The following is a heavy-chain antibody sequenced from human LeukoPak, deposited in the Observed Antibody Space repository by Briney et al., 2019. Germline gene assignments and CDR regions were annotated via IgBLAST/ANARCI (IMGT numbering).Heavy chain of an antibody. CDR3: ARGTMTTVTYYFDY. V-gene: IGHV4-34*01. Sequence: SETLSLTCTVSGGSITSYYWSWIRQPPGKGLEWIGEINHSGSTNYNPSLKSRVTISVDTSKNQFSLKLSSVTAADTAVYYCARGTMTTVTYYFDYWGQGTLVTVSS. J-gene: IGHJ4*02. CDR2: INHSGST. CDR1: GGSITSYY. D-gene: IGHD4-17*01.